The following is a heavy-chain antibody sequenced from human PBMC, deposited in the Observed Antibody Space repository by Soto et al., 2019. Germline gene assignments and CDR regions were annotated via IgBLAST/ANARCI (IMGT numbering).Heavy chain of an antibody. CDR3: ARLTTVTTSDAFDI. CDR1: GGTFSSYA. V-gene: IGHV1-69*12. D-gene: IGHD4-17*01. CDR2: IIPIFDTA. J-gene: IGHJ3*02. Sequence: QVQLVQSGAEVKEPGSSVKVSCKASGGTFSSYAISWVRQAPGQGHEWMGGIIPIFDTANYAQKFQGRVTITADEATSTAYMELSSLRSEDTAVYYCARLTTVTTSDAFDIWGQGTMVTVSS.